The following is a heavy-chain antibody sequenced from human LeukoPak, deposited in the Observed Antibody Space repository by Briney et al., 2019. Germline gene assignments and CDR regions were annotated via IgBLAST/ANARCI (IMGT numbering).Heavy chain of an antibody. CDR3: AREGYYYDSSGYSV. J-gene: IGHJ4*02. Sequence: GGSLRLSCAASGFTFSSYSMNWVRQAPGKGLERVSYISSSSSTIYYADSVKGRFTISRDNAKNSLYLQMNSLRAEDTAVYYCAREGYYYDSSGYSVWGQGTLVTVSS. D-gene: IGHD3-22*01. CDR1: GFTFSSYS. V-gene: IGHV3-48*04. CDR2: ISSSSSTI.